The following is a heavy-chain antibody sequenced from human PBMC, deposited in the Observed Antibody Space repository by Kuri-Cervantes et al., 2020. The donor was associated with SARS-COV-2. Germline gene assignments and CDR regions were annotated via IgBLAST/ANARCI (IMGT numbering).Heavy chain of an antibody. CDR3: ARERGQLGIGVYYYYYMDV. J-gene: IGHJ6*03. CDR2: IIPIFGTA. CDR1: GGIFRSYA. V-gene: IGHV1-69*05. Sequence: AVKVTCKASGGIFRSYAISWVRQSPGQGLEWMGGIIPIFGTANYAQKFQGRVTITTDESTSTASMELSSLRSEDTAVYYCARERGQLGIGVYYYYYMDVWGKGTTVTVSS. D-gene: IGHD7-27*01.